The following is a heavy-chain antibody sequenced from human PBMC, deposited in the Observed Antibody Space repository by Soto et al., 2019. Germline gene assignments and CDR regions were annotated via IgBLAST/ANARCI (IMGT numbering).Heavy chain of an antibody. J-gene: IGHJ6*02. CDR3: ARVGDYYSSGRYYGMDV. V-gene: IGHV3-74*01. D-gene: IGHD3-10*01. CDR2: IKGDGSTI. CDR1: GFTFSDYW. Sequence: EVQLMESGGGLAQPGGSLRLSCEVSGFTFSDYWMHWVRQAPGKGLVWVSRIKGDGSTISYADSVKGRLTISRDNAKNPLYLQMNSLRVEDTAVYYCARVGDYYSSGRYYGMDVWGQGTTVTVSS.